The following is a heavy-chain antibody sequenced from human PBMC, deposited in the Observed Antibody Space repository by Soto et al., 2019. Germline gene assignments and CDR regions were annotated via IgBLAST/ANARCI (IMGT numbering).Heavy chain of an antibody. CDR1: GYTFTNYF. J-gene: IGHJ5*02. CDR3: ARGHPLNFGVIIKRFDP. D-gene: IGHD3-3*01. Sequence: ASVKVSCKASGYTFTNYFMHWVRQAPGQGLEWMGIINPSGGRTTSAQKFQGRVTMTRDTSTSTVYMELSSLRSEDTAVYYCARGHPLNFGVIIKRFDPWGQGTLVTVSS. V-gene: IGHV1-46*01. CDR2: INPSGGRT.